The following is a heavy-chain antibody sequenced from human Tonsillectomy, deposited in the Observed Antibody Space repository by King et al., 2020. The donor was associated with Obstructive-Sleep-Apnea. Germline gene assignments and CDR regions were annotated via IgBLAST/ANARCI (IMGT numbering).Heavy chain of an antibody. J-gene: IGHJ4*02. CDR2: IYYSGST. Sequence: LQLQESGPGLVKPSETLSLTCTVSGGSISSSSYYWGWIRQPPGKGLGWIWYIYYSGSTPSNPSLKSRVTISVDTSKNQFSLKLSSVTAADTSFYYCARDSSGYGGFDYWGQGTLVTVSS. CDR3: ARDSSGYGGFDY. V-gene: IGHV4-39*07. CDR1: GGSISSSSYY. D-gene: IGHD3-22*01.